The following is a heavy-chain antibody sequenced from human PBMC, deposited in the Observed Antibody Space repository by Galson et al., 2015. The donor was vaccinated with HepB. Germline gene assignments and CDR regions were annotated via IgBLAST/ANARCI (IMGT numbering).Heavy chain of an antibody. CDR1: GFTFSSYA. D-gene: IGHD2-15*01. J-gene: IGHJ4*02. Sequence: SLRLSCAASGFTFSSYAMSWVRQAPGKGLEWVSAISGSGGSTYYAGSVKGRFTISRDNSKNTLYLQMNSLRAEDTAVYYCASAVVVAATAYFDYWGQGTLVTVSS. CDR3: ASAVVVAATAYFDY. V-gene: IGHV3-23*01. CDR2: ISGSGGST.